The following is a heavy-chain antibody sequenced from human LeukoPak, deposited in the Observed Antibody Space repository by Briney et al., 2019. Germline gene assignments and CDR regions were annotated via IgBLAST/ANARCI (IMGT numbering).Heavy chain of an antibody. V-gene: IGHV1-2*02. Sequence: GASVKVSGKASGYTFTGYYMHWVRQAPGQGLEWMGWINPNSGGTNYAQKFQGRVTMTRDTSISTAYMELSRLRSDDTAVYYCAREGMMVVAPFDYWGQGTLVTVSS. CDR2: INPNSGGT. CDR3: AREGMMVVAPFDY. D-gene: IGHD3-22*01. J-gene: IGHJ4*02. CDR1: GYTFTGYY.